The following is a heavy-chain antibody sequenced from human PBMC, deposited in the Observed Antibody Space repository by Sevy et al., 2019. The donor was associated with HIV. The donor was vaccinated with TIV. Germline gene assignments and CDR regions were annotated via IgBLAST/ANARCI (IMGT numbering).Heavy chain of an antibody. Sequence: QLGGSLRLSCAASGFTFSTYWMHWARQAPGKGLVWVSRVNSDGSSTIYADSVKGRFTISRDNAKNTLYLQMNRLRAEDTAVYYCARTASMDYFFYYAMDVWGQGTTVTVSS. CDR2: VNSDGSST. CDR1: GFTFSTYW. V-gene: IGHV3-74*01. J-gene: IGHJ6*02. CDR3: ARTASMDYFFYYAMDV.